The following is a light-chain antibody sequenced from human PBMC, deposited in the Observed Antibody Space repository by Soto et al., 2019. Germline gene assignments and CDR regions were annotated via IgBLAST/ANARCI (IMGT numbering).Light chain of an antibody. J-gene: IGKJ1*01. CDR1: HSIGIW. CDR3: QQYNDYSWT. V-gene: IGKV1-5*03. CDR2: KAF. Sequence: IQMTQSPSTLSASVGDRVAITCLYSHSIGIWLAWYQKKPGKAPRFLIYKAFTLQTGLPSRFRGSGSGTEFTLPIRSLQPDDFATYYCQQYNDYSWTFGQGTKVEIK.